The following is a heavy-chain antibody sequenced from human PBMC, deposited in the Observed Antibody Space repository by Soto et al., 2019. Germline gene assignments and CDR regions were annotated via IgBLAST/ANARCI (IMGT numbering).Heavy chain of an antibody. CDR1: GFTFSSYA. Sequence: PGGSLRLSCAASGFTFSSYAMSWVRQAPGKGLEWVSAISGSGGSTYYADSVKGRFTISRDNSKNTLYLQMNSLRAEDTAVYYCAKGKFFNYDFWSGSFWGQGTMVTVSS. D-gene: IGHD3-3*01. CDR3: AKGKFFNYDFWSGSF. V-gene: IGHV3-23*01. J-gene: IGHJ3*01. CDR2: ISGSGGST.